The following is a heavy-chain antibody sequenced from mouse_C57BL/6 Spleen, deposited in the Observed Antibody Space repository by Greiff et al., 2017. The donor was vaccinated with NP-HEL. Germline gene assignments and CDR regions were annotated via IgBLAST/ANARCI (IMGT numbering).Heavy chain of an antibody. J-gene: IGHJ4*01. CDR3: ARLDDGYLDAMDY. Sequence: VQLQQSGPELVKPGDSVKISCKASGYSFTGYFMNWVMQSHGKSLEWIGRINPYNGDTFYNQKFKGKATLTVDKSSSTAHMELRSLTSEDSAVYYCARLDDGYLDAMDYWGQGTSVTVSS. CDR2: INPYNGDT. CDR1: GYSFTGYF. V-gene: IGHV1-20*01. D-gene: IGHD2-3*01.